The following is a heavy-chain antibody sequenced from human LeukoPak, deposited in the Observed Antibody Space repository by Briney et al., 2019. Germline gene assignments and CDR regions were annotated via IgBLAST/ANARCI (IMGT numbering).Heavy chain of an antibody. CDR3: AREKLWSFDY. D-gene: IGHD2-21*01. CDR2: IYYSGST. CDR1: GGSISSYY. V-gene: IGHV4-59*01. Sequence: ETLSLTCTVSGGSISSYYWSWIRQPPGKGLEWIGYIYYSGSTNYNPSLKSRVTISVDTSKNQFSLKLSSVTAADTAVYYCAREKLWSFDYWGQGTLVTVSS. J-gene: IGHJ4*02.